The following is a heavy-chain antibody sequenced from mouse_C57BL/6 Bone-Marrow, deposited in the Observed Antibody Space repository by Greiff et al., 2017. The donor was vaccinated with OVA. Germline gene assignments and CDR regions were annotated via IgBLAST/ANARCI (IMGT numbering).Heavy chain of an antibody. Sequence: EVQLQQSGAELVRPGASVTLSCTASGFNIKDDYMHWVKQRPEQGLEWIGWIDPENGDTEYASKFQGKATITADTSSNTAYLQLSSLTSEDTAVYYCTPGLPDYWGQGTTLTVSS. CDR1: GFNIKDDY. D-gene: IGHD2-4*01. V-gene: IGHV14-4*01. CDR3: TPGLPDY. CDR2: IDPENGDT. J-gene: IGHJ2*01.